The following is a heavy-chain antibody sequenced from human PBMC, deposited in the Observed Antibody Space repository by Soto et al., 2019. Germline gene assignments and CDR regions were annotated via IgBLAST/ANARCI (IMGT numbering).Heavy chain of an antibody. J-gene: IGHJ3*02. Sequence: QVQLQASGPGLVKPSQTLSLTCTVSGGSISSGGYYWSWIRQHPGKGLEWIGYIYYSGSTYYNPSLKSRVTISVDTSKNQFSLKLSSVTAADTAVYYCARVQPQEQGDAFDIWGQGTMVTVSS. CDR3: ARVQPQEQGDAFDI. V-gene: IGHV4-31*03. CDR2: IYYSGST. CDR1: GGSISSGGYY. D-gene: IGHD1-1*01.